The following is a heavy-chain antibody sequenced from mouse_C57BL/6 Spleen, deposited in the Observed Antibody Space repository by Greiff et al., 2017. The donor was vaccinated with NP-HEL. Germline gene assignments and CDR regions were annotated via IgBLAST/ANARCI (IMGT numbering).Heavy chain of an antibody. Sequence: EVKLVESGGGLVKPGGSLKLSCAASGFTFSDYGMHWVRQAPEKGLEWVAYISSGSSTIYYADTVKGRFTISRDNAKNTLFLQMTSLRSEDTAMYYCARPGDGTPSYWGQGTTLTVSS. V-gene: IGHV5-17*01. D-gene: IGHD1-1*01. J-gene: IGHJ2*01. CDR1: GFTFSDYG. CDR3: ARPGDGTPSY. CDR2: ISSGSSTI.